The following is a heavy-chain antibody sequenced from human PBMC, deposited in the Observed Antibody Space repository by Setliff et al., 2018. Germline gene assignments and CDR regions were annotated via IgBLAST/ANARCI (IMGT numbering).Heavy chain of an antibody. CDR1: GFAFSSYW. J-gene: IGHJ3*02. Sequence: PGESLKISCAASGFAFSSYWMSWVRQAPGKGLEWVANIKQDGSEKYYVDSVKGRFTISRDNAKNSLYLQMNSLRAEDTAVYYCARALITDILTAYYSPHDAFDIWGQGTMVTVSS. V-gene: IGHV3-7*01. D-gene: IGHD3-9*01. CDR3: ARALITDILTAYYSPHDAFDI. CDR2: IKQDGSEK.